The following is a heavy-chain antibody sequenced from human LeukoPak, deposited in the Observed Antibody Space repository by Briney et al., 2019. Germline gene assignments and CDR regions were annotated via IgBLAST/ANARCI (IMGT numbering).Heavy chain of an antibody. Sequence: GRSLRLSCAASGFTSSSYSMNWVRQAPGKWLEWVSYISSSSSTIYYADSMKGRFTISRDNAKNSLYLQMNSLRAEDTAVYYCARSKTYGSWSYGDPFDYWGQGTLVTVSS. J-gene: IGHJ4*02. V-gene: IGHV3-48*01. CDR2: ISSSSSTI. CDR3: ARSKTYGSWSYGDPFDY. CDR1: GFTSSSYS. D-gene: IGHD3-10*01.